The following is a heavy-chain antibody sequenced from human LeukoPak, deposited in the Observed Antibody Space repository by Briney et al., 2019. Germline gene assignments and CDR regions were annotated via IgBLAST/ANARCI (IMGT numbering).Heavy chain of an antibody. CDR3: ARWYCGGDCYSSPAYYYGMDV. CDR1: GFTFSDYY. V-gene: IGHV3-11*01. Sequence: GGSLRLSCAASGFTFSDYYMSWIRQAPGKGLEWVSYISSSGSTIYYADSVKGRFTISRDNAKNSLYLQMNSLRAEDTAVYYCARWYCGGDCYSSPAYYYGMDVWGQGITVTVSS. D-gene: IGHD2-21*02. CDR2: ISSSGSTI. J-gene: IGHJ6*02.